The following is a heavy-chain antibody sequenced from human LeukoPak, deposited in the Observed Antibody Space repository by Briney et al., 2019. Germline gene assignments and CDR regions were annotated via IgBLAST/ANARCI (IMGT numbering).Heavy chain of an antibody. D-gene: IGHD6-6*01. Sequence: AGGSLRLSCAASGFTFTNAYLSWVRQAAGKGLEWVGRIKSTPHGGTTDYAAPVKGRFTISRDDSKNTLYLQMNSLKTEDTAIYHCTTDRGITARPIFDSWGQGSLVTVSS. V-gene: IGHV3-15*01. CDR3: TTDRGITARPIFDS. CDR1: GFTFTNAY. CDR2: IKSTPHGGTT. J-gene: IGHJ4*02.